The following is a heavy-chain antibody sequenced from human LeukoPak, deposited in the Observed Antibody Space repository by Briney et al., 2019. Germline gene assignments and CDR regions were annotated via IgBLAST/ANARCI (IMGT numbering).Heavy chain of an antibody. Sequence: SETLSLTCTVSGGSIRTYYWSWIRQSPGKGLEWIGSIYYIGSTKYNPSLKSRVTISADTSKNQFSLKLTSVTAADTAVYFCARVVAAATYYFDYWGQGTLVTVSS. D-gene: IGHD6-13*01. J-gene: IGHJ4*02. CDR3: ARVVAAATYYFDY. CDR1: GGSIRTYY. V-gene: IGHV4-59*01. CDR2: IYYIGST.